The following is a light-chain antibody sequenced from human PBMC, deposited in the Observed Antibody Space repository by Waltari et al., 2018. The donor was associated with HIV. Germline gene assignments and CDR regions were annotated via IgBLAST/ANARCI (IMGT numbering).Light chain of an antibody. CDR1: SLADQY. CDR2: KDT. J-gene: IGLJ1*01. V-gene: IGLV3-25*03. Sequence: SYELTQPPSISVSPGQTARITCSGASLADQYAYWSQQKPGQAPLLVMYKDTERPSGIPERFFGSTPGTTVTLTIDGVQAEDEADYYCQSADNSDTYYVFGSGTKVTVL. CDR3: QSADNSDTYYV.